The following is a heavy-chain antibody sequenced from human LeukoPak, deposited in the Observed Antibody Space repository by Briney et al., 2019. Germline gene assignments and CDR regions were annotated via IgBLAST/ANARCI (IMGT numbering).Heavy chain of an antibody. J-gene: IGHJ4*02. Sequence: PGGSLRLSCAASGFTFSSYSMNWVPQAPGKGLEGVSSISSSSYIYYADSVKGRFTISRDNAKNSLYLQMNSLRAEDTAVYYCARSERYSGYDLSNIGKDYWGQGTLVTVSS. D-gene: IGHD5-12*01. CDR1: GFTFSSYS. CDR3: ARSERYSGYDLSNIGKDY. V-gene: IGHV3-21*01. CDR2: ISSSSYI.